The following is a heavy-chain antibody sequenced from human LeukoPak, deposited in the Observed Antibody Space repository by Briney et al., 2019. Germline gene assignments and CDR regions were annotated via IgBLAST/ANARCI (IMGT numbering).Heavy chain of an antibody. V-gene: IGHV4-4*07. CDR1: GGSISSYY. Sequence: SETLSLTCTVSGGSISSYYWSWIRQPAGKGLEWIGRIYTSGSTNYNPSLKSRVTMSVDTSKNQFSLRLSSVTAADTAVYYCARQYSSSWSFDYWGQGTLVTVSS. J-gene: IGHJ4*02. CDR2: IYTSGST. D-gene: IGHD6-13*01. CDR3: ARQYSSSWSFDY.